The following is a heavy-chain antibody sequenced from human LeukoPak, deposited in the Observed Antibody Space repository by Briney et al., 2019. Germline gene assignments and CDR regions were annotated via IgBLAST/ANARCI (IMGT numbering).Heavy chain of an antibody. V-gene: IGHV3-7*01. J-gene: IGHJ4*02. CDR1: GFTFSSYW. CDR3: ARSTDYGGNFLFDY. Sequence: GGSLRLSCAASGFTFSSYWMSWVRQAPGKGLEWVANIKQDGSEKYYVDSVKGRFTISRDNAKNSLYLQVNSLRAEDTAVYYCARSTDYGGNFLFDYWGQGTLVTVSS. CDR2: IKQDGSEK. D-gene: IGHD4-23*01.